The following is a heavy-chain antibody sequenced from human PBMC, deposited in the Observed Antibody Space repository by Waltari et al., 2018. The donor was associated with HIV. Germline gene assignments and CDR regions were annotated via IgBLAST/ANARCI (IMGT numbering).Heavy chain of an antibody. CDR1: AGSFSAYY. Sequence: QLQLQQLGAGLLKPSETLSLTCAVSAGSFSAYYWSWIRQTPGKGLEWIGEINQSGNFHQCPALTRRLTISVDPSKNQSSLKMTSMTAADTAVYYCARGSPTLQFYDDFSGYLDAFDVWGHGTMVTVSS. D-gene: IGHD3-22*01. CDR3: ARGSPTLQFYDDFSGYLDAFDV. CDR2: INQSGNF. J-gene: IGHJ3*01. V-gene: IGHV4-34*01.